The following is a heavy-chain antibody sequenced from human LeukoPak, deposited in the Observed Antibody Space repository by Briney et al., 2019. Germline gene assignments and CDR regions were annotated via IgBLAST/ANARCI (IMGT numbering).Heavy chain of an antibody. V-gene: IGHV3-21*01. CDR3: ARERNYYYDMDV. CDR2: ISSGSTYI. Sequence: GGSLRLSCAASGFTFSPYSMNWVRQAPGKGLEWVSSISSGSTYIYYADSLKGRFTISRDNAKNSLYLHMNSLRAEDTAVYYCARERNYYYDMDVWGQGTTVTVSS. J-gene: IGHJ6*02. CDR1: GFTFSPYS.